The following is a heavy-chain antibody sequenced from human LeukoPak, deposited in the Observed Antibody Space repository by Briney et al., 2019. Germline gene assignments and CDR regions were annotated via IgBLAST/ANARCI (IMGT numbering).Heavy chain of an antibody. CDR1: GGTFSSYA. J-gene: IGHJ4*02. Sequence: ASVKVSCKASGGTFSSYAISWVRQAPGQGLEWMGWISAYNGNTNYAQKLQGRVTMTTDTSTSTAYMELRSLRSDDTAVYYCARDHGFPYSSSGAWDYWGQGTLVTVSS. CDR2: ISAYNGNT. CDR3: ARDHGFPYSSSGAWDY. V-gene: IGHV1-18*01. D-gene: IGHD6-6*01.